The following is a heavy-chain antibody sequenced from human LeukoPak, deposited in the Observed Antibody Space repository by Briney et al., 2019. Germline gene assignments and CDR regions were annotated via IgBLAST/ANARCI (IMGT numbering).Heavy chain of an antibody. Sequence: PSETLSLTCTVSGGSISSSSYYWGWIRQPPGKGPGGIGSIYYSGSTYYNPSLKSRVTISVDTSKNQFSLKLSSVTAADTAVYYCARPQKGYCSSTSCYDWFDPWGQGTLVTVSS. V-gene: IGHV4-39*01. D-gene: IGHD2-2*01. CDR3: ARPQKGYCSSTSCYDWFDP. J-gene: IGHJ5*02. CDR2: IYYSGST. CDR1: GGSISSSSYY.